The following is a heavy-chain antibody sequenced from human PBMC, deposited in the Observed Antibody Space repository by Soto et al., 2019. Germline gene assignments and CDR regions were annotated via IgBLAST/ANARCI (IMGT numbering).Heavy chain of an antibody. J-gene: IGHJ6*02. CDR2: IDPSDSYT. CDR1: GYSFTSYW. D-gene: IGHD2-2*01. V-gene: IGHV5-10-1*01. CDR3: SVDIVVVPAASYYYYGMDV. Sequence: PGESLKISCKGSGYSFTSYWISWVRQMPGKGLEWMGRIDPSDSYTNYSPSFQGHVTISADKSISTAYLQWSSLKASDTAMYYCSVDIVVVPAASYYYYGMDVWGQGTTVTVSS.